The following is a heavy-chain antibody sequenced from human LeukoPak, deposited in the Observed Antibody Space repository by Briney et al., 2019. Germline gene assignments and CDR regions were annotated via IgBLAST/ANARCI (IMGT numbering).Heavy chain of an antibody. J-gene: IGHJ6*02. V-gene: IGHV4-59*01. CDR1: GGSISSYY. D-gene: IGHD6-13*01. Sequence: PSETLSLTCTVSGGSISSYYWSWIRQPPGKGLEWIGYIYYSGSTNYNPSLKSRVTISVDTSKNQFSLKLSSVTAADTAVYYCAREKYSSSWAHYGMDVWGQGTTVTVSS. CDR2: IYYSGST. CDR3: AREKYSSSWAHYGMDV.